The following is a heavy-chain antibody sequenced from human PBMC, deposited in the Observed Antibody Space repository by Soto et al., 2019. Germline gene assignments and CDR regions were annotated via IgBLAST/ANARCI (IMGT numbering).Heavy chain of an antibody. Sequence: EVPLVESGGGLVKPGGSLRLSCAASGFTFSSYSMNWVRQAPGKGLEWVSSISSSGSYIYYADSVKGRFTISRDNAKNSLYLQMNSLRAEDTAVYYCARDTRNSYYFDYWGQGTLVTVSS. CDR1: GFTFSSYS. CDR3: ARDTRNSYYFDY. CDR2: ISSSGSYI. V-gene: IGHV3-21*01. J-gene: IGHJ4*02. D-gene: IGHD1-1*01.